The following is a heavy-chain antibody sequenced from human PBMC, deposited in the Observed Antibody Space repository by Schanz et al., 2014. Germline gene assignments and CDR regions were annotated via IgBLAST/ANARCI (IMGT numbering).Heavy chain of an antibody. J-gene: IGHJ4*02. V-gene: IGHV1-18*01. D-gene: IGHD6-19*01. CDR3: ARGGYSSGWYDRDIAHFDY. CDR2: INGYNGHT. Sequence: QVQLVQSGAEVKKPGASVKVSCKASGYTFSSYGITWVRQAPGQGLEWMGWINGYNGHTLYAQKFQGRVTMTTDTSTSTSYRELTSLRFDDTAVYYCARGGYSSGWYDRDIAHFDYWGQGTLVTVSS. CDR1: GYTFSSYG.